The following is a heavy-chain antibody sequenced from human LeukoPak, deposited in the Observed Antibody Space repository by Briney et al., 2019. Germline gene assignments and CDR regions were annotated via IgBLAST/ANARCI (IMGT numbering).Heavy chain of an antibody. Sequence: NPGGSLRLSCAASEFNFRNAWMTWVRQAPGKGLEWVGRIKSKSDGGTTDNAAPVKGRFTISKDDSKNTLYLQMNSLKTEDTGIYYCTTGTLTSDYWGQGTLVTVSS. V-gene: IGHV3-15*01. D-gene: IGHD4-17*01. CDR2: IKSKSDGGTT. J-gene: IGHJ4*02. CDR1: EFNFRNAW. CDR3: TTGTLTSDY.